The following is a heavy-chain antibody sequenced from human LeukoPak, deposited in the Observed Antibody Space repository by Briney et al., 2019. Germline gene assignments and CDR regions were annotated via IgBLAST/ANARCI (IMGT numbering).Heavy chain of an antibody. D-gene: IGHD6-13*01. CDR3: ARAAGGSSSWARYYYYYMDV. CDR2: IIPIFGTA. Sequence: ASVKVSCKASGGTFSSYAISWVRQAPGQGLEWMGGIIPIFGTANYAQKFQGRVTITTDESTSTAYMELSSLRSEDTAVYYCARAAGGSSSWARYYYYYMDVWGKGTTVTVSS. V-gene: IGHV1-69*05. J-gene: IGHJ6*03. CDR1: GGTFSSYA.